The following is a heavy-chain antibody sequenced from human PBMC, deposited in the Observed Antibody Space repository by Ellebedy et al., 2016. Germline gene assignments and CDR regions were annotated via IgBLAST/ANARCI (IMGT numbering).Heavy chain of an antibody. CDR2: IYSAGRTRT. CDR1: GFSVTQNY. V-gene: IGHV3-66*01. D-gene: IGHD1-26*01. CDR3: SRDQDGMGGTSDY. J-gene: IGHJ4*02. Sequence: GGSLRLSXAVSGFSVTQNYMAWVRRAPGKGLELASLIYSAGRTRTYYADSVKGRFTISRDSSDNTLSLQMSNLRSEDTAVYYCSRDQDGMGGTSDYWGQGTLVTVSS.